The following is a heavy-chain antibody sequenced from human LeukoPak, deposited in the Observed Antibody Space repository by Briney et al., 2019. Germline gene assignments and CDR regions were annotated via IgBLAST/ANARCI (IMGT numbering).Heavy chain of an antibody. D-gene: IGHD6-19*01. CDR3: ARSSVTGHFDF. J-gene: IGHJ4*02. Sequence: SQTLSLTCTVSGGSISSGGYYWRWIRQHPGKGLEWIGYIYYSGSTYYNPSLKSRVTISVDTSKNQFSLKLSSVTAADTAVYYRARSSVTGHFDFWGQGTLVTVSS. CDR2: IYYSGST. CDR1: GGSISSGGYY. V-gene: IGHV4-31*03.